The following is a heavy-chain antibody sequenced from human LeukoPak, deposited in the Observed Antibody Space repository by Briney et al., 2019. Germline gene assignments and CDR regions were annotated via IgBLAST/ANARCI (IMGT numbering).Heavy chain of an antibody. CDR2: VKEDGSEE. CDR1: GFTFSSHS. D-gene: IGHD3-3*01. V-gene: IGHV3-7*01. J-gene: IGHJ6*03. Sequence: GGSLRLSCAASGFTFSSHSMSWVRQAPGKGLEWVANVKEDGSEENYVDSVKGRFTISRDNSKNTLYLQMNSLRAEDTAVYYCAKDTAIFGVVIGYYYMDVWGKGTTVTVSS. CDR3: AKDTAIFGVVIGYYYMDV.